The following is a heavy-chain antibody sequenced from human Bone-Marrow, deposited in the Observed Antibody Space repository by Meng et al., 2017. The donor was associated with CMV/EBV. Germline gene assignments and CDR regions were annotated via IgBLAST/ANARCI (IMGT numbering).Heavy chain of an antibody. J-gene: IGHJ2*01. Sequence: GGSLRLSCAASGFTVSSNYMSWVRQAPGKGLEWVSVIYSGGSTYYADSVKGRFTISRDNAKNSLYLQMNSLRAEDTAVYYCARGSTAMGYWYFDLWARGTLVTVSS. CDR3: ARGSTAMGYWYFDL. V-gene: IGHV3-66*01. CDR2: IYSGGST. CDR1: GFTVSSNY. D-gene: IGHD5-18*01.